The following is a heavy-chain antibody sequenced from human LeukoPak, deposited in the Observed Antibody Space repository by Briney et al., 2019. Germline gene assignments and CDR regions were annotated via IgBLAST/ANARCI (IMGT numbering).Heavy chain of an antibody. CDR1: GYTFTSYG. J-gene: IGHJ4*02. V-gene: IGHV1-69*13. CDR3: ARGGHGDYYDFDY. Sequence: ASVKVSYKASGYTFTSYGISWVRQAPGQGLEWMGGIIPIFCTANYAQKFQGRVTITADESTSTAYMELSSLRSEDTAVYYCARGGHGDYYDFDYWGQGTLVTVSS. CDR2: IIPIFCTA. D-gene: IGHD3-22*01.